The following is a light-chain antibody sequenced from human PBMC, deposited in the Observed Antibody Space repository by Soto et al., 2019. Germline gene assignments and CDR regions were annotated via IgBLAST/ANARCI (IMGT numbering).Light chain of an antibody. J-gene: IGKJ1*01. V-gene: IGKV1-5*01. Sequence: IQMTQSPYTLSASVGDRVTITCRASQGISTWLAWYQQKPGTAPKLLIYDASSLESGVPSRFSGSGSGTEFTLTINSLQPDDYATYYCQQYSSYSRTFGQGTKMDIK. CDR2: DAS. CDR1: QGISTW. CDR3: QQYSSYSRT.